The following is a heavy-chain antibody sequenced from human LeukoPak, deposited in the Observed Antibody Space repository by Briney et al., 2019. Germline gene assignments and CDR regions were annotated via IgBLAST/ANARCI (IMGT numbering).Heavy chain of an antibody. V-gene: IGHV5-51*01. J-gene: IGHJ1*01. CDR1: GYSFTSYW. CDR2: IYPVDSDT. Sequence: GESLKISGKGSGYSFTSYWIGWVRQMPGKGLEWMGIIYPVDSDTRYSPSFQAQVTISADQSISTASLQWSSLTASDSAMYYCASTYSSSVVSGFQHWGQGTLITVSS. D-gene: IGHD6-19*01. CDR3: ASTYSSSVVSGFQH.